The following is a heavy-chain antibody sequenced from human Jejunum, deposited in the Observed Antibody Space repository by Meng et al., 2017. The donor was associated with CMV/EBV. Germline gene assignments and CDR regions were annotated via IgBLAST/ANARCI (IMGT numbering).Heavy chain of an antibody. V-gene: IGHV3-23*01. D-gene: IGHD6-19*01. CDR1: GFTFYTSA. J-gene: IGHJ4*02. Sequence: SGFTFYTSAMTWVRQAPGKGLEWVSAISGRGGMYYADSVKGRFTISKDYSKNTLYLQMNSLRAEDTALYYCTKDVPYSGWRGFDYWGQGTLVTVSS. CDR2: ISGRGGM. CDR3: TKDVPYSGWRGFDY.